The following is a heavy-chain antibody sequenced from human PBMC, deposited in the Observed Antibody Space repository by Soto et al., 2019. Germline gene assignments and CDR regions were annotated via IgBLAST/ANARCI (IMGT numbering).Heavy chain of an antibody. J-gene: IGHJ4*02. CDR1: GGSISSYY. Sequence: SETLSLTCTVSGGSISSYYWSWIRQPPGKGLEWIGYIYYSGSTNYNPSLKSRVTISVDTSKNQFSLKLSSVTAADTAVYYCARGWQLVPDYWGQGTLVTVSS. V-gene: IGHV4-59*01. CDR3: ARGWQLVPDY. CDR2: IYYSGST. D-gene: IGHD6-6*01.